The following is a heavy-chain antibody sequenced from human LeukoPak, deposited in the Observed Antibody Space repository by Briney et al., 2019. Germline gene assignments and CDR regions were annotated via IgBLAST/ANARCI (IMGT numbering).Heavy chain of an antibody. CDR3: AQWSRYFDY. D-gene: IGHD1-26*01. CDR1: GFTFSNYD. V-gene: IGHV3-23*01. Sequence: GGSLRLSCAASGFTFSNYDMSWVRQAPGKGLEWVSAISGSGYSTYYADSVKGRFTISRDNSKNTLYLQMNSLRAEDTALYFCAQWSRYFDYWGQGTLVTVSS. CDR2: ISGSGYST. J-gene: IGHJ4*02.